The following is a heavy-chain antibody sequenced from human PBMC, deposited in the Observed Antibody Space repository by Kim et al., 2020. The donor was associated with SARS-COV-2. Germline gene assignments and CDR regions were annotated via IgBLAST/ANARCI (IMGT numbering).Heavy chain of an antibody. CDR2: ISWDGGST. V-gene: IGHV3-43*01. CDR1: GFTFDDYT. D-gene: IGHD3-22*01. CDR3: ASGYDSSGCIDC. Sequence: GGSLRLSCAASGFTFDDYTMHWVRQAPGKGLEWVSLISWDGGSTYYADSVKGRFTISRDNSKNSLYLQMNSLRTEDTALYYCASGYDSSGCIDCWGQGTLVTVSS. J-gene: IGHJ4*02.